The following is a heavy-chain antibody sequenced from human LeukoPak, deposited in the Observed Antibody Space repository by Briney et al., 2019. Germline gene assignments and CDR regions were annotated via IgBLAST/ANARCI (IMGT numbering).Heavy chain of an antibody. D-gene: IGHD7-27*01. CDR2: TYYRSKWST. Sequence: SQTLSLTFAISGDSVSINSAAWNWIRQSPSRGLEWLGRTYYRSKWSTDYAVSGKSRITVNPDTSKNQFSLQLNSVTPEDTAVYYCARLENWAFDFWGQGTLITVSS. V-gene: IGHV6-1*01. CDR1: GDSVSINSAA. CDR3: ARLENWAFDF. J-gene: IGHJ4*02.